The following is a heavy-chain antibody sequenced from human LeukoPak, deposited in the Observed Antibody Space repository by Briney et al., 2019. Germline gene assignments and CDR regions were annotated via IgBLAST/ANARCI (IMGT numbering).Heavy chain of an antibody. J-gene: IGHJ4*02. CDR2: IYHSWGI. CDR3: ARNVTAGYFDY. V-gene: IGHV4-38-2*01. CDR1: GYSISSDYY. D-gene: IGHD1-1*01. Sequence: PSVTLSLTCAVSGYSISSDYYWGWIRQPPGKGLEWIATIYHSWGIYFNPSLKSRVTISLDTSKNQFSLKLTSVTAADTAMYYCARNVTAGYFDYWGQGILVTVSS.